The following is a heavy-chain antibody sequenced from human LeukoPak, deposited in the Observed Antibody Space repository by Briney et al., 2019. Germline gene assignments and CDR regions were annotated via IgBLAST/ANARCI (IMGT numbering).Heavy chain of an antibody. V-gene: IGHV4-61*01. J-gene: IGHJ5*02. CDR1: GGSVSSENSY. CDR3: ASRYFYDGSGYYHH. CDR2: IYYSGST. D-gene: IGHD3-22*01. Sequence: SETLSLTCTVYGGSVSSENSYWNWSPQPPGKGLEWIGHIYYSGSTNYNPSLKSRVARSVDTSKNQFSLKLSSVTAADTAVYYCASRYFYDGSGYYHHWGQGTLVTVSS.